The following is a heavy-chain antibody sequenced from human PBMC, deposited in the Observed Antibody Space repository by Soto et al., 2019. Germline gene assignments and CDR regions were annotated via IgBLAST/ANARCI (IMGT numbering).Heavy chain of an antibody. CDR1: SGSISSSNW. J-gene: IGHJ5*02. V-gene: IGHV4-4*02. CDR2: IYHSGST. D-gene: IGHD4-4*01. CDR3: AREDYSNYLRENWFDP. Sequence: SETLSLTCAVSSGSISSSNWWSWVRQPPGKGLEWIGEIYHSGSTNYNPSLKSRVTISVDKSKNQFSLKLSSVTAADTAVYYCAREDYSNYLRENWFDPWGQGTLVTVSS.